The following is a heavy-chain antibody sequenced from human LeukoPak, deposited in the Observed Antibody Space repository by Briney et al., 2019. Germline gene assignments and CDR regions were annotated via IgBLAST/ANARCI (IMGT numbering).Heavy chain of an antibody. Sequence: PSDTLSLTCAVSGYSISSDNWWGWIRQPPGKGLEWVGYIYQNGHTLYNPSLKSRVTMSLDTSKNQFSLKLSSVTAADTAIYYCARENPSGYYNRPIDYWGQGTLVTVSS. J-gene: IGHJ4*02. V-gene: IGHV4-28*03. CDR2: IYQNGHT. D-gene: IGHD3-22*01. CDR1: GYSISSDNW. CDR3: ARENPSGYYNRPIDY.